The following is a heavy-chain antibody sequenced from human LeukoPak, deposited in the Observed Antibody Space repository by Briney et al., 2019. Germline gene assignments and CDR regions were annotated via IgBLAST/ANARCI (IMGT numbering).Heavy chain of an antibody. V-gene: IGHV4-4*07. CDR2: FYVSGGA. CDR1: GASISSHF. J-gene: IGHJ3*02. Sequence: AETLSLTCAVSGASISSHFWGWLRQPAGKGLEWIGRFYVSGGANCNPSLKSRITMSGDTSKNQFSLMLSSVTAAATAVYYCARRDSRTHAFDIWGRGTMVTVSS. CDR3: ARRDSRTHAFDI. D-gene: IGHD1/OR15-1a*01.